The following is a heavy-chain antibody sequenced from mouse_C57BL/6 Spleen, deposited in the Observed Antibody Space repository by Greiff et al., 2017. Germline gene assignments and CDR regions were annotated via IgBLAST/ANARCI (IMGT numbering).Heavy chain of an antibody. D-gene: IGHD2-1*01. CDR1: GYTFTDYN. Sequence: EVQLQQSGPELVKPGASVKIPCKASGYTFTDYNMDWVKQSHGKSLEWIGDINPNNGGTITNQKFKGKATVTVDKYSSTAYMKLRSLTSEDAAVCDWARRGYGNYGRFAYWGQGTLVTVSA. CDR2: INPNNGGT. J-gene: IGHJ3*01. CDR3: ARRGYGNYGRFAY. V-gene: IGHV1-18*01.